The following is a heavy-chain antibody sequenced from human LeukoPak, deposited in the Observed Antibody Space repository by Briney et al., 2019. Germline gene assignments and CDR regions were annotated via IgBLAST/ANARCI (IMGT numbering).Heavy chain of an antibody. CDR2: IYASGNT. J-gene: IGHJ4*02. V-gene: IGHV4-4*07. CDR3: ARSSILLREGFDF. CDR1: GGSINSYY. Sequence: SETLSLTCTVSGGSINSYYWSWVRQPAGKGLEWIGRIYASGNTNYNPSLKGRVTMTVDTSKNQFSLKLTSVTAADTAVYYCARSSILLREGFDFWGQGTLVTVSS. D-gene: IGHD2/OR15-2a*01.